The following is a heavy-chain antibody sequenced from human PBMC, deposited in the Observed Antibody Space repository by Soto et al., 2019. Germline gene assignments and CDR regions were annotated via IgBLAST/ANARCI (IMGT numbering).Heavy chain of an antibody. CDR2: IYYSGST. CDR3: ARGGGRGIAARPY. V-gene: IGHV4-59*01. D-gene: IGHD6-6*01. CDR1: GGSISSYY. Sequence: SETLSLTCTVSGGSISSYYWSWIRQPPGKGLKWIGYIYYSGSTNYNPSLKSRVTISVDTSKNQFSLKLSSVTAADTAVYYCARGGGRGIAARPYWGQGTLVTVSS. J-gene: IGHJ4*02.